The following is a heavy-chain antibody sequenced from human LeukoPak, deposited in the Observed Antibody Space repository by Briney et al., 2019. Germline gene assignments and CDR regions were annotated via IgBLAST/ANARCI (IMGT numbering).Heavy chain of an antibody. D-gene: IGHD3-10*01. J-gene: IGHJ5*02. CDR1: GASISSGDYH. V-gene: IGHV4-30-4*01. CDR3: ARGFGAGNYYYGWFGP. CDR2: IHDSGST. Sequence: KPSETLSLTCTVSGASISSGDYHWNWIRQPPGKGLEWIGFIHDSGSTYYNPSLKSRVGISRDMSKNQLSLMLSSVTAADTAVYYCARGFGAGNYYYGWFGPWGQGTLVSVSS.